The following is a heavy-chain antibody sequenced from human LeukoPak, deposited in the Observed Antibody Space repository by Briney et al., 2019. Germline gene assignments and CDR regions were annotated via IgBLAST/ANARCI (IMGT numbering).Heavy chain of an antibody. D-gene: IGHD6-6*01. CDR3: ARDRGYIRSSSDSSSDS. Sequence: GGSLRLSCAASGFTVSSNYMSWVRQAPGKGLEWVSVIYTGGSTYYADSVKGRFTISRDNSENMLYLQMNSLRAADTAVYYCARDRGYIRSSSDSSSDSWGQGTLVTVSS. CDR2: IYTGGST. V-gene: IGHV3-53*01. CDR1: GFTVSSNY. J-gene: IGHJ4*02.